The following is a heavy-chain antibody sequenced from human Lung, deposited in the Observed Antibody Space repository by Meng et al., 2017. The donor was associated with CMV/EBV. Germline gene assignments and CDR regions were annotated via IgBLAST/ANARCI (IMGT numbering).Heavy chain of an antibody. Sequence: QGQLQDPGPGLVRPSGTLSLPCGGSGVSISSNIRWTWVRQPPGKGLEWIGDIDDSGSTNYNPSLNSRISISLDKSKNHFSLKVNSVTAADTAVYYCARGKQDAWELLAYWGQGALVTVSS. CDR1: GVSISSNIR. J-gene: IGHJ4*02. D-gene: IGHD1-26*01. CDR3: ARGKQDAWELLAY. CDR2: IDDSGST. V-gene: IGHV4-4*02.